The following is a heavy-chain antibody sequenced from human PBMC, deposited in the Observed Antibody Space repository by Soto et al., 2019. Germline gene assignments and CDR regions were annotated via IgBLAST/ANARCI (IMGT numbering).Heavy chain of an antibody. J-gene: IGHJ3*02. V-gene: IGHV1-3*01. D-gene: IGHD3-22*01. CDR3: ASVYYDSSGYSSHAFDI. CDR2: INAGNGNT. CDR1: GGSFNNWP. Sequence: ASVKVSCKASGGSFNNWPVTWVRQAPGQRLEWMGWINAGNGNTKYSQKFQGRVTITRDTSASTAYMELSSLRSEDTAVYYCASVYYDSSGYSSHAFDIWGQGTMVTVSS.